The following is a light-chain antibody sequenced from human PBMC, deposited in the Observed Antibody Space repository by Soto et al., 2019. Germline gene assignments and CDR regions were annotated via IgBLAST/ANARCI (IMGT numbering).Light chain of an antibody. V-gene: IGKV3-11*01. CDR1: QNIRST. CDR2: DAS. Sequence: EIVLTQSPATLSLSPGERATLSCRASQNIRSTLAWYQQKPGQAPRLLIYDASHRTTGIPARFSGGGSGTDFTLTISSLEPEDFALYYCQQGIDWPPTFGQGKRLEIK. J-gene: IGKJ5*01. CDR3: QQGIDWPPT.